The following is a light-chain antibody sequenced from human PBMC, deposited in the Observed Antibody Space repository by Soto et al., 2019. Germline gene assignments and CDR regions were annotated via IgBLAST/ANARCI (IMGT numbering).Light chain of an antibody. Sequence: QSVLTQPPSVSGAPGQRGTISCTGSSSNIVAGYDVHGYQQLPGTAPKLLIYGNSNRPSGVPDRFSGSKFGTSASLAITGLQAEDEAYYYCQSYDSSLSGYVFGTGTKVTVL. V-gene: IGLV1-40*01. CDR1: SSNIVAGYD. CDR3: QSYDSSLSGYV. J-gene: IGLJ1*01. CDR2: GNS.